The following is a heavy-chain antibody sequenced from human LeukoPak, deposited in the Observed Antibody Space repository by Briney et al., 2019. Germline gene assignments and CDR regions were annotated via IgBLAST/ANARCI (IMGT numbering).Heavy chain of an antibody. Sequence: ASVKVSCKASGYTFTSYDINWVRQATGQGLEWMGWMNPNSGNTGYAQKFQGRVTMTRNTSISTAYMELSSLRSEDTAVYYCARGGDYYDSSGHSAHFDYWGEETLVTVSS. CDR2: MNPNSGNT. D-gene: IGHD3-22*01. CDR1: GYTFTSYD. CDR3: ARGGDYYDSSGHSAHFDY. J-gene: IGHJ4*02. V-gene: IGHV1-8*01.